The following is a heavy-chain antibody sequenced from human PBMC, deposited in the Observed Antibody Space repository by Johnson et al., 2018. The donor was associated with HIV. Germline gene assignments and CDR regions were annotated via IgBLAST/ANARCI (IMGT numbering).Heavy chain of an antibody. D-gene: IGHD6-13*01. CDR2: ISHDGSNK. Sequence: QVQLVESGGGLVQPGGSLRLSCAASGFSFSNYPMHWVRQAPGKGLEWVAVISHDGSNKYYADSVKGRFTISRDNSKNTLYLQMNSLRAEDTAVYYCASWGVGSSWNHDCFNVWGQGTVVTVSS. CDR1: GFSFSNYP. CDR3: ASWGVGSSWNHDCFNV. J-gene: IGHJ3*01. V-gene: IGHV3-30*04.